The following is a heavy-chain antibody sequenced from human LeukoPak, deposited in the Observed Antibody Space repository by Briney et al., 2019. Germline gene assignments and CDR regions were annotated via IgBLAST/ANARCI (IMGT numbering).Heavy chain of an antibody. CDR3: ARDLADYYGSGSYPVAHFPRMDV. Sequence: GASVKVSCKASGYTFTSYGISWVRQAPGQGLEWMGWISAYNGNTNYAQKLQGRVTMTTDTSTSTAYMELRSLRSDDTAVYYCARDLADYYGSGSYPVAHFPRMDVWGQGTTVTVSS. V-gene: IGHV1-18*01. D-gene: IGHD3-10*01. CDR2: ISAYNGNT. CDR1: GYTFTSYG. J-gene: IGHJ6*02.